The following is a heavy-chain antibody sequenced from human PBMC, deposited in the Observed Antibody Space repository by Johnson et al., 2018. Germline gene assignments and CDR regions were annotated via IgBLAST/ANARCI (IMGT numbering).Heavy chain of an antibody. CDR2: IYYSGST. CDR1: GGSISSYY. D-gene: IGHD3-10*01. CDR3: ARAPRGYGSWSYHNYYYYMDV. Sequence: QVQLQESGPGLVKPSETLSLTCTVSGGSISSYYWSWIRQPPGKGLEWIGYIYYSGSTNYNPSLKSRVTISVDTSKNQFSRKLSSVTAADTAVYSCARAPRGYGSWSYHNYYYYMDVWGEGTTVTVSS. V-gene: IGHV4-59*01. J-gene: IGHJ6*03.